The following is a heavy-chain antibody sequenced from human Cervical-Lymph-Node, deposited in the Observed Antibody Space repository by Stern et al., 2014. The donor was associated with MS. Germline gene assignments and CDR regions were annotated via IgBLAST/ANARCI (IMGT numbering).Heavy chain of an antibody. V-gene: IGHV1-2*02. CDR2: ITLKSGGA. CDR1: GYTFTDYY. Sequence: QVQLVQSGAGVMKPGGSVKLSCKASGYTFTDYYMYWVRQAPGQVFEWVGWITLKSGGAKFAQKFQGRVTMTWDTSITTAYMELTSLRSDDTAVYYCARQAPSGINYLDPWGQGTLVTVSS. J-gene: IGHJ5*02. CDR3: ARQAPSGINYLDP. D-gene: IGHD1-1*01.